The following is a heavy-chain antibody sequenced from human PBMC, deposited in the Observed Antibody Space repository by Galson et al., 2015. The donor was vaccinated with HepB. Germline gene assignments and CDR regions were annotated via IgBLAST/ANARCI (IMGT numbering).Heavy chain of an antibody. J-gene: IGHJ5*02. V-gene: IGHV3-30*18. Sequence: SLRLSCAASGFPFSNNGMHWVRQAPGKGLGWVAVTSNDETFRKYADSVKGRFTISRDNSKNTLYLQLNSLRPDDTAVYYCVKGCEVGCKTIVLDPWGQGTLVTVSS. D-gene: IGHD3-22*01. CDR1: GFPFSNNG. CDR3: VKGCEVGCKTIVLDP. CDR2: TSNDETFR.